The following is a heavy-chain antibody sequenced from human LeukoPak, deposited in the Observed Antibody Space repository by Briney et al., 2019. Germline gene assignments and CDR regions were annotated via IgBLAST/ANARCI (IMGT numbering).Heavy chain of an antibody. CDR1: GFTFRNYG. Sequence: GGSLRLSCAASGFTFRNYGMSWVRQAPGKGLEWVSGISGSGGRTYHADSVKGRFTISRDNSKNTLYLQMNSLRAEDTAVYYCARWGVDTAMVSRWYYFDYWGQGTLVTVSS. V-gene: IGHV3-23*01. D-gene: IGHD5-18*01. CDR2: ISGSGGRT. J-gene: IGHJ4*02. CDR3: ARWGVDTAMVSRWYYFDY.